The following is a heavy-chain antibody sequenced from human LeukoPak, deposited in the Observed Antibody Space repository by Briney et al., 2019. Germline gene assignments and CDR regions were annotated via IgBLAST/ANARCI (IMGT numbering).Heavy chain of an antibody. CDR3: AKYPFDY. V-gene: IGHV3-9*01. D-gene: IGHD2-2*01. CDR1: GFTFDDYA. J-gene: IGHJ4*02. CDR2: ISWNSGSI. Sequence: GASLRLSCAASGFTFDDYAMHWVRQAPGKGLEWVSGISWNSGSIGYADSVKGRFTISRDNAKNSLYLQMNSLRAEDTALYYCAKYPFDYWGQGTLVTVSS.